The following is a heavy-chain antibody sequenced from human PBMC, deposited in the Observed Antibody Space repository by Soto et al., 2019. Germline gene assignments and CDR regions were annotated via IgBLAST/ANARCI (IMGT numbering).Heavy chain of an antibody. J-gene: IGHJ4*02. CDR2: IIPIFGTA. Sequence: QVQLVQSGAEVKKPGSSVKVSCKASGGTFSSYAISWVRQAPGQGLEWMGGIIPIFGTANYAQKFQGRVTITADESTSTAYMELSSLRSEDTAVYYCARGSPYYDSSGYYYSSSPYYFDYWCQGTLVTVSS. CDR3: ARGSPYYDSSGYYYSSSPYYFDY. V-gene: IGHV1-69*01. D-gene: IGHD3-22*01. CDR1: GGTFSSYA.